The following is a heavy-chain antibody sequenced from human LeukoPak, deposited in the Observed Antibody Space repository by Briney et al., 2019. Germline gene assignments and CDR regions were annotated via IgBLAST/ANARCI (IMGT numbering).Heavy chain of an antibody. CDR2: ISWNSGSI. J-gene: IGHJ6*02. Sequence: PGGSLRLSCAASGFTFDDYAMHWVRQAPGMGLEWVSGISWNSGSIGYADSVKGRFTISRDNAKNSLYLQMNSLRAEDTALYYCAKDFCSSTSCYYRGPKSYYYYGMDVWGQGTTVTVSS. CDR3: AKDFCSSTSCYYRGPKSYYYYGMDV. D-gene: IGHD2-2*01. CDR1: GFTFDDYA. V-gene: IGHV3-9*01.